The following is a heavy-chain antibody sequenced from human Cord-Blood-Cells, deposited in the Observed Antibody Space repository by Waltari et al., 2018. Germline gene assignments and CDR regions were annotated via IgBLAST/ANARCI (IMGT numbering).Heavy chain of an antibody. Sequence: QVQLQQSAPGLVQPSQNLSLTCAISGDSVSNNSAAWDWIWQYPPRGLEWLGRTYYRSKWYNDYSVSVKSRITINPDTSKNQFSLQLNSVTPEDTAVYYCARDESNWNWYFDLWGRGTLVTVSS. D-gene: IGHD1-20*01. J-gene: IGHJ2*01. V-gene: IGHV6-1*01. CDR2: TYYRSKWYN. CDR1: GDSVSNNSAA. CDR3: ARDESNWNWYFDL.